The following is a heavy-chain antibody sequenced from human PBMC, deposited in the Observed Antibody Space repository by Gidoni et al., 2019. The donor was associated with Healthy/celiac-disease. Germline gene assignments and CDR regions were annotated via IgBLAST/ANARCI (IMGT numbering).Heavy chain of an antibody. CDR2: IYHSGST. D-gene: IGHD4-4*01. J-gene: IGHJ6*02. Sequence: QLQLQESGSGLVKPSQTLSLTCAVSGGSISSGGYSWSWIRQPPGKGLEWIGYIYHSGSTYYNPSLKSRVTISVDRSKNQFSLKLSSVTAADTAVYYCARAYCSKPPTTDYGMDVWGQGTTVTVSS. CDR1: GGSISSGGYS. CDR3: ARAYCSKPPTTDYGMDV. V-gene: IGHV4-30-2*01.